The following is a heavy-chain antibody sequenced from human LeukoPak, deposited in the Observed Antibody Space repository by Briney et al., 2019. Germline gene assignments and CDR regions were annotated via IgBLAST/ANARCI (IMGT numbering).Heavy chain of an antibody. CDR2: IYYSGST. CDR1: GGSISSGDYY. CDR3: ARAGFVYSSSSGNWFDP. V-gene: IGHV4-30-4*08. Sequence: SETLSLICTVSGGSISSGDYYWSWIRQPPGKGLEWIGYIYYSGSTYYNPSLKSRVTISVDTSKNQFSLKLSSVTAADTAVYYCARAGFVYSSSSGNWFDPWGQGTLVTVSS. J-gene: IGHJ5*02. D-gene: IGHD6-6*01.